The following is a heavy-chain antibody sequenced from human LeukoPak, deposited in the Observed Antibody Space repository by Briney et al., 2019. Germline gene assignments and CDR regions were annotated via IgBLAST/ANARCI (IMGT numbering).Heavy chain of an antibody. CDR3: ARADYGGNLFFDY. V-gene: IGHV3-7*04. J-gene: IGHJ4*02. CDR2: IKQDGSEI. CDR1: GLTFRNYA. D-gene: IGHD4-23*01. Sequence: GGSLRLSCEASGLTFRNYAMTWVRQAPGKGLEWVANIKQDGSEINYVDSVKGRFTISRDNAKNSMLLQINSLRAEDTAVYYCARADYGGNLFFDYWGQGALVTVSS.